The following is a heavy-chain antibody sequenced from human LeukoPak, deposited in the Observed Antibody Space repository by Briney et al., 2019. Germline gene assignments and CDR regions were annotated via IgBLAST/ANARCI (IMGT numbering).Heavy chain of an antibody. V-gene: IGHV4-39*01. Sequence: TSETLSLTCTVSGGSISSSSYYWGWIRQPPGKGLGWIGSIYYSGSTYYNPSLKSRVTISVDTSKNQFSLKLSSVTAADTAVYYCARQRGLSSPFDYWGQGTLVTVSS. D-gene: IGHD2-15*01. CDR1: GGSISSSSYY. CDR3: ARQRGLSSPFDY. J-gene: IGHJ4*02. CDR2: IYYSGST.